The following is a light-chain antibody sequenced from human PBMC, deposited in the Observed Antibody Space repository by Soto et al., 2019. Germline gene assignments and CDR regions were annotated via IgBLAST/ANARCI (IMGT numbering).Light chain of an antibody. V-gene: IGLV2-14*01. CDR3: SSYTSSRTRV. Sequence: QSALTQPASVSGSPGQSITISCTGTSSDVGGYNYVSWYQQHPGKAPKLMIYDVSNRPSGVSNRFSGSKSGNTASLTNSGLQAEDEADYYCSSYTSSRTRVFGTGTKLTVL. CDR1: SSDVGGYNY. CDR2: DVS. J-gene: IGLJ1*01.